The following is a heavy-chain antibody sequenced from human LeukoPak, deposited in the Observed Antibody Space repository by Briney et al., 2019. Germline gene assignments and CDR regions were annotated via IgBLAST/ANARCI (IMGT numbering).Heavy chain of an antibody. CDR2: IADNGAT. Sequence: GGSLRLSCEASGFTFSRSAMTWVRQAPGKGLMWVSGIADNGATYYADSVKGRFIISRDNSKNMVFLQMGSLRAEDTALYYCAKVGVELHYYYYMDVWGRGTTVSVSS. CDR3: AKVGVELHYYYYMDV. CDR1: GFTFSRSA. V-gene: IGHV3-23*01. D-gene: IGHD3-3*01. J-gene: IGHJ6*03.